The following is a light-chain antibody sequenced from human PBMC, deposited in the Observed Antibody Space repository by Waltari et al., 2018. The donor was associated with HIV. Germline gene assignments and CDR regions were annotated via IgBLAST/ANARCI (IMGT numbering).Light chain of an antibody. J-gene: IGKJ3*01. CDR1: PSVLYSSNNKNY. V-gene: IGKV4-1*01. CDR3: QEFYSNHLS. CDR2: WAS. Sequence: DIVMTQSPDSLAVSLGERAPIHCQSSPSVLYSSNNKNYLAWYQQKPGQPPKLLIYWASTRESGVPDRFSGSGSGTDFALTISSLQAEDVAVYYCQEFYSNHLSFGPGTKVEIK.